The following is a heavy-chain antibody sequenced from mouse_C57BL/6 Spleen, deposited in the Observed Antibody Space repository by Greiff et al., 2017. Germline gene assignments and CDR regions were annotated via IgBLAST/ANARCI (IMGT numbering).Heavy chain of an antibody. D-gene: IGHD3-2*02. J-gene: IGHJ2*01. CDR2: INPNNGGT. CDR3: ARLSGLYYFDY. V-gene: IGHV1-26*01. CDR1: GYTFTDYY. Sequence: EVQLQQSGPELVKPGASVKISCKASGYTFTDYYMNWVKQSHGKSLEWIGDINPNNGGTSYNQKFKGKATLTVDKSSSTAYMELRSLTSEDSAVYYCARLSGLYYFDYWGQGTTLTVSS.